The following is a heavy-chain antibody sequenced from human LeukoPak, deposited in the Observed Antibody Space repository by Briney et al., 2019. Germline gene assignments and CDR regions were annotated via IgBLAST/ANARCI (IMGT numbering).Heavy chain of an antibody. CDR2: INHSGST. CDR1: GGSFSAYY. J-gene: IGHJ5*02. CDR3: ASQGGGYCSSTSCRKHYNWFDP. Sequence: PSETLSLTCAVYGGSFSAYYWTWIRQPPGKGLEWIGEINHSGSTNYNPSLKSRVTISVDTSKNQFSLKLSSVTAADTAVYYCASQGGGYCSSTSCRKHYNWFDPWGQGTLVTVSS. V-gene: IGHV4-34*01. D-gene: IGHD2-2*01.